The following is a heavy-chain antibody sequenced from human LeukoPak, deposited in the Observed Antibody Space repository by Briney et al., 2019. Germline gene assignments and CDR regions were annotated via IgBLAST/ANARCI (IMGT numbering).Heavy chain of an antibody. D-gene: IGHD2-15*01. CDR2: ISHTEGT. V-gene: IGHV4-34*01. CDR1: GLFINDYY. Sequence: PSETLSLTYGVWGLFINDYYWSGIRQSPGKGLEWIGEISHTEGTRYNPSLESRVTMSVGTSENQLSLKLIFVTAADTAVYYGARICCGHSGSLCYNHWGLGTLVTVSS. CDR3: ARICCGHSGSLCYNH. J-gene: IGHJ4*02.